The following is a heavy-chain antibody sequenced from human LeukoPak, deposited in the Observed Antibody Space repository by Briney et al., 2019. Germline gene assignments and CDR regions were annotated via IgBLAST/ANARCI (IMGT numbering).Heavy chain of an antibody. J-gene: IGHJ4*02. CDR2: INSGGTTT. D-gene: IGHD3-22*01. V-gene: IGHV3-21*06. CDR1: GFAFSTYT. Sequence: GGSLGLSCEACGFAFSTYTMNWVRQAPGKGLEWVASINSGGTTTHYAFSVKGRFTISRDNAQNVLYLQMNGLRADDAAVYYCLRGDSRDFWGQGTLVTVSS. CDR3: LRGDSRDF.